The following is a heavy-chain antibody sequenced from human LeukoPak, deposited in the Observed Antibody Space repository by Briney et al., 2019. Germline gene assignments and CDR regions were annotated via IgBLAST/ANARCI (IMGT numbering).Heavy chain of an antibody. V-gene: IGHV4-61*01. CDR3: ASRYYDFWSGYFDY. D-gene: IGHD3-3*01. CDR1: GGSVSSGSYY. J-gene: IGHJ4*02. Sequence: SETLSLTCTVSGGSVSSGSYYWSWIRQPPGKGLEWIGYIYYSGSTNYNPSLKSRVTISVDTSKNQFSLKLSSVTAADTAVFYCASRYYDFWSGYFDYWGQGTLVTVSS. CDR2: IYYSGST.